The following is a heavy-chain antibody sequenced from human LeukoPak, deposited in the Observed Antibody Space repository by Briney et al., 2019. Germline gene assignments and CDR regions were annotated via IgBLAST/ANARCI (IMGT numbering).Heavy chain of an antibody. J-gene: IGHJ4*02. CDR1: GFTFSSYE. V-gene: IGHV3-48*03. CDR3: ARETRSAGIPNYYDSSGYIDY. CDR2: ISSSGSTI. D-gene: IGHD3-22*01. Sequence: QPGGSLRLSCAASGFTFSSYEMNWVRQAPGKGLEWVSYISSSGSTIYYADSVKRRFTISRDNAKNSLYLQMNSLRAEDTAVYYCARETRSAGIPNYYDSSGYIDYWGQGTLVTVSS.